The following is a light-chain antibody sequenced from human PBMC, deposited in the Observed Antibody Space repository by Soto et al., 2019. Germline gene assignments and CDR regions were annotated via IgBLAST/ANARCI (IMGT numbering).Light chain of an antibody. CDR1: SSDVGGYNY. Sequence: QSALTQPRSVSGSPGQSVTISCTGTSSDVGGYNYVSWYQQHPGKAPKLMIYDVSKRPSGVPDRFSGSKSGNTASLTISGLQAEDEVDYYCCSYAGSYTPSYVFGTGTKVTVL. J-gene: IGLJ1*01. CDR3: CSYAGSYTPSYV. V-gene: IGLV2-11*01. CDR2: DVS.